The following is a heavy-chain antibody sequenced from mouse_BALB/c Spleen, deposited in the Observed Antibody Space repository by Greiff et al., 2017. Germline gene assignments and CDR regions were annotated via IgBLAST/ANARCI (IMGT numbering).Heavy chain of an antibody. D-gene: IGHD1-2*01. CDR1: GYSITSGYY. CDR3: ARSGFITTATWFAY. J-gene: IGHJ3*01. V-gene: IGHV3-6*02. CDR2: ISYDGSN. Sequence: ESGPGLVKPSQSLSLTCSVTGYSITSGYYWNWIRQFPGNKLEWMGYISYDGSNNYNPSLKNRISITRDTSKNQFFLKLNSVTTEDTATYDCARSGFITTATWFAYWGQGTLVTVSA.